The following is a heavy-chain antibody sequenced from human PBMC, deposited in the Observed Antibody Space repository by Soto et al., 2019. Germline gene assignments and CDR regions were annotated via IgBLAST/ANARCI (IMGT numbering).Heavy chain of an antibody. V-gene: IGHV4-61*01. CDR2: IYYSGST. CDR1: GGSVSSGSYY. D-gene: IGHD5-12*01. Sequence: SETLSLTCTVSGGSVSSGSYYWSWIRQPPGKGLEWIGYIYYSGSTNYNPSLKSRVTISVDTSKNQFSLKLSSVTAADTAVYYCARDLGWLQPLGAFDIWGQGTMVTVS. J-gene: IGHJ3*02. CDR3: ARDLGWLQPLGAFDI.